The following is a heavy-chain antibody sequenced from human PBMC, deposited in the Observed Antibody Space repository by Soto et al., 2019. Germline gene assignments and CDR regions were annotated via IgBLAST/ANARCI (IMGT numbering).Heavy chain of an antibody. J-gene: IGHJ3*02. CDR1: GFTFSSYS. CDR3: ARDTGGYDFWSGYPNDAFDI. D-gene: IGHD3-3*01. V-gene: IGHV3-21*01. Sequence: PGGSLRLSCAASGFTFSSYSMNWVRQAPGKGLEWVSSISSSSSYIYYADSVEGRFTISRDNAKNSLYLQMNSLRAKDTAVYYCARDTGGYDFWSGYPNDAFDIWGQGTMVTVSS. CDR2: ISSSSSYI.